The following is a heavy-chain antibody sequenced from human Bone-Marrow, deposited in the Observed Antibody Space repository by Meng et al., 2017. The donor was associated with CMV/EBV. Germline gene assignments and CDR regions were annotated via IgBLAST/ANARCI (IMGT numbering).Heavy chain of an antibody. Sequence: GSLRLSCTVSGGSVSSGSYYWSWIRQPPGKGLEWIGYIYYSGSTNYNPSLKSRVTISVDTSKNQFSLKLSSVTAADTAVYYCARDSGSLEGDATNFDYWGKGTLVTVSS. CDR1: GGSVSSGSYY. CDR3: ARDSGSLEGDATNFDY. J-gene: IGHJ4*02. V-gene: IGHV4-61*01. CDR2: IYYSGST. D-gene: IGHD1-26*01.